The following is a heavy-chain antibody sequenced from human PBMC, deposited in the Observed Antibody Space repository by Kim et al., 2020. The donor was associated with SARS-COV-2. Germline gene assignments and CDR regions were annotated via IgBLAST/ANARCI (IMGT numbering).Heavy chain of an antibody. CDR1: GFTFSGSA. CDR2: IRSKANSYAT. V-gene: IGHV3-73*01. J-gene: IGHJ5*02. CDR3: TRLLSSSSSNL. D-gene: IGHD6-6*01. Sequence: GGSLRLSCAASGFTFSGSAMHWVRQASGKGLEWVGRIRSKANSYATAYAASVKGRFTISRDDSKNTAYLQMNSLKTEDTAVYYCTRLLSSSSSNLWGQATLVTVSS.